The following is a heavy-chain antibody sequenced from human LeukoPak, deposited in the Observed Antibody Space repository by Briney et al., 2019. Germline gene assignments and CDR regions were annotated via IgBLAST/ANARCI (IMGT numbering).Heavy chain of an antibody. V-gene: IGHV3-33*01. J-gene: IGHJ3*02. CDR1: GFTFSTYG. D-gene: IGHD1-26*01. Sequence: GRSLRLPCAASGFTFSTYGMHWVRQAPGKGLEWVAVIWYDGSNKYYPDSVKGRFTISRDNSKNTLYLQMNSLRAEDTAVYYCARERWELLEGAFDIWGQGTMVTVSS. CDR3: ARERWELLEGAFDI. CDR2: IWYDGSNK.